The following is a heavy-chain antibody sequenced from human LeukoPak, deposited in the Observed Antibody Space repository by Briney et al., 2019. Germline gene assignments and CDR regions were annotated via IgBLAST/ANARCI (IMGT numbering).Heavy chain of an antibody. CDR1: GYTFTGYY. CDR2: INPNSGGT. V-gene: IGHV1-2*02. CDR3: AREVRDSGSYYDWFDP. Sequence: ASVKVSCKASGYTFTGYYMHWVRQAPGQGLEWMGWINPNSGGTNYAQKFQGRVTMTRDTSISTAYMELSRLRSDDTAVYYCAREVRDSGSYYDWFDPWGQGTLVTVSS. J-gene: IGHJ5*02. D-gene: IGHD1-26*01.